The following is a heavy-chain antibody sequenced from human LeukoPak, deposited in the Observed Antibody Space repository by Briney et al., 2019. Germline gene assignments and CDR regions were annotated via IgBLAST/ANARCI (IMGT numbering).Heavy chain of an antibody. Sequence: LPGRSLRLSCAASGFTFSSYAMHWVRQAPGKGLEWVAVISCDGSNKYYADSVKGRFTISRDNSKNTLYLQMNSLRAEDTAVYYCAREIGTGSYYNVYYYGMDVWGKGTTVTVSS. CDR2: ISCDGSNK. V-gene: IGHV3-30*04. CDR1: GFTFSSYA. D-gene: IGHD3-10*01. CDR3: AREIGTGSYYNVYYYGMDV. J-gene: IGHJ6*04.